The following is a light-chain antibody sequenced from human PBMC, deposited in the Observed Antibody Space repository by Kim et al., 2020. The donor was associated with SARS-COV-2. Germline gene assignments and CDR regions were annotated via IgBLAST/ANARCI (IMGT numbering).Light chain of an antibody. CDR2: QNS. CDR3: QAWDTGLWV. J-gene: IGLJ3*02. V-gene: IGLV3-1*01. CDR1: ELGGKY. Sequence: SYELTQPPSVSVSPGQTASITCSGNELGGKYISWYQQKRGQSPVLVIYQNSKRPSPIPERFSGSTSGNTATLTISGSQAMDEADYYCQAWDTGLWVFGGG.